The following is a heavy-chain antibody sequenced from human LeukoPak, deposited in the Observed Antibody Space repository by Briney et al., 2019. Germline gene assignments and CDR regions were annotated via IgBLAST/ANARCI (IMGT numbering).Heavy chain of an antibody. CDR3: ARDSIWGSGTYGFDY. CDR1: GYTFTSYL. J-gene: IGHJ4*02. D-gene: IGHD1-26*01. CDR2: INVGNDNT. V-gene: IGHV1-3*01. Sequence: ASVKVSCKASGYTFTSYLIHWVRQAPGQRLEWMGWINVGNDNTKYSQNFQGRVTITRDTSAGTAYMELSSLRSEDTAVYYCARDSIWGSGTYGFDYWGQGALVTVSS.